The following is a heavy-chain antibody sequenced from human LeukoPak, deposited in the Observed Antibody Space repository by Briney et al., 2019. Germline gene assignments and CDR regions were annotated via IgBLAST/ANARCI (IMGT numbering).Heavy chain of an antibody. V-gene: IGHV3-21*04. CDR2: ISGGGSYI. CDR3: ARVSDISVAAYFDY. Sequence: GGSLRLSCAASGFTFSSYSMNWVRQAPGKGLEWVSSISGGGSYIYYAGSMKGRFTISRDNAKNSLYLQMNSLRAEDTALYYCARVSDISVAAYFDYWGQGTLVTVSS. D-gene: IGHD6-19*01. J-gene: IGHJ4*02. CDR1: GFTFSSYS.